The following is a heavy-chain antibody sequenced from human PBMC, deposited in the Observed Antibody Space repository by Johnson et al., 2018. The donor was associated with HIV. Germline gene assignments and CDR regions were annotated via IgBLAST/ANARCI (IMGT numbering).Heavy chain of an antibody. CDR1: GFTFSSYG. D-gene: IGHD6-6*01. CDR3: ASYSSSDAFDI. CDR2: ISYDGSDK. V-gene: IGHV3-30*03. J-gene: IGHJ3*02. Sequence: VHLVESGGGLVPPGGSLRLSCAASGFTFSSYGMLWVRQAPGKGLEWVAVISYDGSDKYYADSAKGRFTISRDSSKNTLYLQMNSLRAEDTAVYYCASYSSSDAFDIWGQGTMVTVSS.